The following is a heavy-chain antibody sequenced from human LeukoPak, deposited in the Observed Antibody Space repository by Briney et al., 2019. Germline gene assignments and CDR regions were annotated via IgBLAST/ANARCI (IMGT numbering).Heavy chain of an antibody. CDR2: IWYDGSNK. Sequence: GRSLRLSCAASGFTFTYYGMHWVRQAPGEGLEWVAVIWYDGSNKYYADSVKGRFTISRDNSKNTLYLQMNSLRAEDTGVYYCAADGRLGELSPLDYWGQGTLVTVSS. CDR3: AADGRLGELSPLDY. J-gene: IGHJ4*02. CDR1: GFTFTYYG. V-gene: IGHV3-33*01. D-gene: IGHD3-16*02.